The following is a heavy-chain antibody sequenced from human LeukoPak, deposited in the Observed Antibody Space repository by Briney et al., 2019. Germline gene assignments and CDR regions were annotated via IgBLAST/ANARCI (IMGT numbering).Heavy chain of an antibody. Sequence: GGSLRLSCAASGSTFSTYSMNWVRQAPGKGLEWVSSINSRSNYIYYADSVKGRFTISRDNAKNSLSLQMHSLRAEDTAVYYCARDEGSSSWYRGLDYWGQGALVTVSS. D-gene: IGHD6-13*01. J-gene: IGHJ4*02. V-gene: IGHV3-21*01. CDR3: ARDEGSSSWYRGLDY. CDR1: GSTFSTYS. CDR2: INSRSNYI.